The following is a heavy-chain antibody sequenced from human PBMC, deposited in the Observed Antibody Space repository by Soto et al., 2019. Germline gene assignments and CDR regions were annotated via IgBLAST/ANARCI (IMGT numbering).Heavy chain of an antibody. D-gene: IGHD6-13*01. CDR1: GFTFSTYS. J-gene: IGHJ6*03. CDR3: ARRGYGSRWPNVYMDV. V-gene: IGHV3-48*01. CDR2: IDSSSSTI. Sequence: PGGSLRLSCAASGFTFSTYSMNWVRQAPGKGLECVSSIDSSSSTIYYANSVKGRFDISRDNSENTLYLQMGSLRAEDMALYYCARRGYGSRWPNVYMDVWGKGTTVSVSS.